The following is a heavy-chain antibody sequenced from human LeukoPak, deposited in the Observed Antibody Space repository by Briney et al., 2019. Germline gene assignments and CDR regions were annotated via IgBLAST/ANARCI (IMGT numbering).Heavy chain of an antibody. CDR3: ARPYGGNSYDAFDI. CDR2: IYSGGST. J-gene: IGHJ3*02. D-gene: IGHD4-23*01. V-gene: IGHV3-53*01. CDR1: GFTVSSNY. Sequence: PGGSLRLSCAASGFTVSSNYMSWVRQAPGKGLEWVSVIYSGGSTYYANSVKGRFTISRDNSKNTLYLQMNSLRAEDTAVYYCARPYGGNSYDAFDIWGQGTMVTVSS.